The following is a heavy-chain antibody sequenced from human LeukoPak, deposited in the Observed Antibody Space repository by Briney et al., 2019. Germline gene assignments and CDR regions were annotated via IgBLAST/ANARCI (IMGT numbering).Heavy chain of an antibody. D-gene: IGHD1-26*01. V-gene: IGHV4-4*07. CDR1: GGSISSYY. Sequence: SETLSLTCTVSGGSISSYYWSWIRQPAGKGLEWIGRIYTSGSTNYNPSLTSRVTMSVDTSKNQFSLKLSSVTAADTAVYYCARHRVGLDAFDIWDQGTMVTVSS. CDR3: ARHRVGLDAFDI. J-gene: IGHJ3*02. CDR2: IYTSGST.